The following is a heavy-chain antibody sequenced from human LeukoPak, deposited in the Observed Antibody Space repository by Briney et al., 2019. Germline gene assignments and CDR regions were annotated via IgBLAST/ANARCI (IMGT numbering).Heavy chain of an antibody. J-gene: IGHJ6*02. V-gene: IGHV3-9*01. D-gene: IGHD1-26*01. CDR3: AKDRQWELLNGMDV. Sequence: GRSLRLSCAASGFTFDDYAMHWVRQAPGKGLKWVSGISWNSGSIGYADFVKGRFTISRDNAKNSLYLQMNSLRAEDTALYYCAKDRQWELLNGMDVWGQGTTVTVSS. CDR2: ISWNSGSI. CDR1: GFTFDDYA.